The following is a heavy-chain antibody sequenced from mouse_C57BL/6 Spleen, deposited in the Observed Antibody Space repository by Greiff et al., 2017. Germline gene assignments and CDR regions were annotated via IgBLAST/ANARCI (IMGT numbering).Heavy chain of an antibody. CDR2: IDPSDSET. V-gene: IGHV1-52*01. CDR1: GYTFTSYW. J-gene: IGHJ4*01. CDR3: ARRGWAYAMDY. D-gene: IGHD3-3*01. Sequence: QVQLKQPGAELVRPGSSVKLSCKASGYTFTSYWMHWVKQRPIQGLEWIGNIDPSDSETHYNQKFKDKATLTVDKSSSTAYMQLSSLTSEDSAVYYCARRGWAYAMDYWGQGTSVTVSS.